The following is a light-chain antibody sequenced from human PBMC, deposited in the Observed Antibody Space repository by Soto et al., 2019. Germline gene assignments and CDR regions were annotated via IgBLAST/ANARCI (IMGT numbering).Light chain of an antibody. Sequence: QSALTQPASVSGSPGQSITISCTGTSSDVGGYNYVSWYQQHPGKAPKLMIYDVSNRPSGVSNRFSGSKSGNTASLTISGLQAEDEAEYYCSSYTSSSTRAVVFGGGTKLTVL. CDR2: DVS. CDR3: SSYTSSSTRAVV. V-gene: IGLV2-14*01. CDR1: SSDVGGYNY. J-gene: IGLJ2*01.